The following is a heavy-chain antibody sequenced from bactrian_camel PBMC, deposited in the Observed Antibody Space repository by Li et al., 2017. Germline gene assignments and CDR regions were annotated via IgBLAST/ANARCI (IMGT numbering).Heavy chain of an antibody. Sequence: HVQLVESGGGSVQAGGSLRLTCAASGISGYHYRSYCWAWFRQVPGKEREVVTEIDRDGRISNADSVKGRFAISRHNGENAVRLRMTDLSPRDTAVYFCAVDRPIRLGAPIITFRKIQNCGDTDDLYWGQGTQVTVS. CDR2: IDRDGRI. V-gene: IGHV3S53*01. D-gene: IGHD7*01. J-gene: IGHJ4*01. CDR3: AVDRPIRLGAPIITFRKIQNCGDTDDLY. CDR1: GISGYHYRSYC.